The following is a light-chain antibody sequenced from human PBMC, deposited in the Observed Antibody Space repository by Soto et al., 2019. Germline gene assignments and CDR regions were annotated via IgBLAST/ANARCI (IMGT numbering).Light chain of an antibody. CDR1: QAIRND. CDR3: LQYYSYPQT. Sequence: DIPMTQSPSSLSASVGDRVTITCRASQAIRNDLAWYQQKPGKAPERLIYVASSLQSGVPSRFSGSGSGTEFSLAITSLQPEDFATYYCLQYYSYPQTFGQGTKVEIQ. V-gene: IGKV1-17*01. J-gene: IGKJ1*01. CDR2: VAS.